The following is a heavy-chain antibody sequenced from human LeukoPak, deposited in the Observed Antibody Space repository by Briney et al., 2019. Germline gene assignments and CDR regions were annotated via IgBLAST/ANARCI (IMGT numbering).Heavy chain of an antibody. CDR2: IIPIFGTA. CDR3: ARAGTGTLRGYFDL. J-gene: IGHJ2*01. Sequence: GASVKVSCKASGYTFTSYYMHWVRQAPGQGLEWMGGIIPIFGTANYAQKFQGRVTITADESTSTAYMELSSLRSEDTAVYYCARAGTGTLRGYFDLWGRGTLVTVSS. V-gene: IGHV1-69*13. D-gene: IGHD1-14*01. CDR1: GYTFTSYY.